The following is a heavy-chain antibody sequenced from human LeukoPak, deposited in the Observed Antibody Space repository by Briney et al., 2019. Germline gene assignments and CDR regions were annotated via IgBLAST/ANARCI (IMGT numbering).Heavy chain of an antibody. CDR3: ARGRYGDYGDAFDL. V-gene: IGHV3-48*03. CDR2: VSVSGNTT. Sequence: GGSLRLSCAASGFTFSSYEMNWLRQAPGKGPEWVSYVSVSGNTTKYADSVKGRFSISRDNAQNSLYLQMNSLRAEDTAVYYCARGRYGDYGDAFDLWGQGTMVTVSS. J-gene: IGHJ3*01. CDR1: GFTFSSYE. D-gene: IGHD4/OR15-4a*01.